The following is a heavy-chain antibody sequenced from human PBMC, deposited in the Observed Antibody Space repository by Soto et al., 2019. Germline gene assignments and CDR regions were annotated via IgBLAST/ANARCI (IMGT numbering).Heavy chain of an antibody. CDR3: ARQGGLYCISTSCYFDY. CDR1: GYSFTSYW. J-gene: IGHJ4*02. V-gene: IGHV5-51*01. Sequence: GESLKISCKGSGYSFTSYWIGWVRQMPGKGLEWMGIIYPGDSDTGYSPSFQGQVTISADKSISTDYLQWSSLKASDTAMYFCARQGGLYCISTSCYFDYWGQGTLVTVSS. CDR2: IYPGDSDT. D-gene: IGHD2-2*01.